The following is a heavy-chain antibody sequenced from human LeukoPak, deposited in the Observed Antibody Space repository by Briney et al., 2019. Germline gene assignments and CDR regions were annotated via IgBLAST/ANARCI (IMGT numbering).Heavy chain of an antibody. CDR3: AKDQTSTLYYDFWSGLDY. V-gene: IGHV3-64*04. CDR2: ITSNGGSA. Sequence: GGSLRLSCSASGFTFSSYTIHWVRQAPGKGLEFVSAITSNGGSAHYADSVKGRFTISRDNSKNTLYLQMNSLRAEDTAVYYCAKDQTSTLYYDFWSGLDYWGQGTLVTVSS. D-gene: IGHD3-3*01. J-gene: IGHJ4*02. CDR1: GFTFSSYT.